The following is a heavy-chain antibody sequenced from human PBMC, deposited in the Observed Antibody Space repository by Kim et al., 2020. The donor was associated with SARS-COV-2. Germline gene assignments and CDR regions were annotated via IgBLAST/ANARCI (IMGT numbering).Heavy chain of an antibody. D-gene: IGHD1-1*01. V-gene: IGHV1-2*02. Sequence: GTNNAQKFQGRGTMTRDTSSSTAYMERSRLRSDDTAVYYCAGGGNEPFDYWGQGTLVTVSS. CDR3: AGGGNEPFDY. J-gene: IGHJ4*02. CDR2: GT.